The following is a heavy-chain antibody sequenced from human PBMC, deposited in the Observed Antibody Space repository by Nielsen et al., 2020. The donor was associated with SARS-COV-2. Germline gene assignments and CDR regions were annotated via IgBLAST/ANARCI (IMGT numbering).Heavy chain of an antibody. D-gene: IGHD6-19*01. CDR2: ISWNSGSI. CDR3: ANPYSSGSR. J-gene: IGHJ4*02. Sequence: SLKISCAASGFTFDDYAMHWVRQAPGKGLEWVSGISWNSGSIGYADPVKGRFTISRDNAKNSLYLQMNSLRAEDTALYYCANPYSSGSRWGQGTLVTVSS. V-gene: IGHV3-9*01. CDR1: GFTFDDYA.